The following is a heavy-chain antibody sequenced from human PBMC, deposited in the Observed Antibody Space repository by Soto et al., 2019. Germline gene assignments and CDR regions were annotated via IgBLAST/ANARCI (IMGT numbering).Heavy chain of an antibody. Sequence: QVQLQESGPGLVKPSQTLSLTCTVSGGSMSSGGYYWSWIRQHPGKGLEWIGYIYYSGSTYSNPSLKSRVTISVDTSKNQFSLKLSSVTAADTAVYYCASSSLSPVTTFHYWGQGTLVTVSS. D-gene: IGHD4-17*01. CDR2: IYYSGST. J-gene: IGHJ4*02. CDR1: GGSMSSGGYY. V-gene: IGHV4-31*03. CDR3: ASSSLSPVTTFHY.